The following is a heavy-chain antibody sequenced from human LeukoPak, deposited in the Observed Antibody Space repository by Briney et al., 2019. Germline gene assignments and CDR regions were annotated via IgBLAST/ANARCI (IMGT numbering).Heavy chain of an antibody. Sequence: GASVKVSCKASGYTFTSYAMHWVRQAPGQRLEWMGWINAGNGSTKYSQKFQGRVTITRDTSASTVYMELSSLRSEDTAVYYCARGYCSGGSCYTLDYYYGMDVWGQGTTVTVSS. V-gene: IGHV1-3*01. J-gene: IGHJ6*02. CDR3: ARGYCSGGSCYTLDYYYGMDV. D-gene: IGHD2-15*01. CDR1: GYTFTSYA. CDR2: INAGNGST.